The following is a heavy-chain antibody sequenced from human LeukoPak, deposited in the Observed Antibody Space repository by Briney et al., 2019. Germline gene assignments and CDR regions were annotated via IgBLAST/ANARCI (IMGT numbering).Heavy chain of an antibody. CDR2: INHSGGST. V-gene: IGHV1-46*01. D-gene: IGHD6-6*01. J-gene: IGHJ4*02. CDR1: GYTFTSYY. Sequence: ASVKVSCKASGYTFTSYYMHWVRQPPGQGLEWVGMINHSGGSTSYAQKFQGRVTMPRATSTSTVYMELSSLRSEGTAVYYCARAGIAARPSGYFAYWGQGTLVTVSS. CDR3: ARAGIAARPSGYFAY.